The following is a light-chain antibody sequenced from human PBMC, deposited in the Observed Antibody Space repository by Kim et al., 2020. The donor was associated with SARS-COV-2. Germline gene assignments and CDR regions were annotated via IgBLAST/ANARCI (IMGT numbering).Light chain of an antibody. CDR1: QGISSY. V-gene: IGKV1-9*01. J-gene: IGKJ3*01. CDR3: QQLNSYPLFT. Sequence: AVGDRVTITCQASQGISSYLAWYQQKPGKAPKLLIYAASTLQSGVPSRFSGSGSGTEFTLTISSLQPEDFATYYCQQLNSYPLFTFGPGTKVDIK. CDR2: AAS.